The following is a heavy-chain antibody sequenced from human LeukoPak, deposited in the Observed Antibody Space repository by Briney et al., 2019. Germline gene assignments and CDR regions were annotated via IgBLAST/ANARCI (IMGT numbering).Heavy chain of an antibody. J-gene: IGHJ4*02. Sequence: SQTLSLTCAISGDSVSSNSVTWNWIRQSPTRGLEWLGRTYYRSKWSNDYSVSVKGRITVDPDTSKNQFSLQLNSVTPEDTAVYYCARAVSGTFDYWGQGTLVTVSP. CDR1: GDSVSSNSVT. V-gene: IGHV6-1*01. CDR3: ARAVSGTFDY. CDR2: TYYRSKWSN. D-gene: IGHD6-19*01.